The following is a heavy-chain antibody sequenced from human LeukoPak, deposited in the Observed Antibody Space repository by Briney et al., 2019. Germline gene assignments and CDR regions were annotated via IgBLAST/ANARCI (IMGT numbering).Heavy chain of an antibody. Sequence: ASVKVSCKASGYTFTGYYMHWVRQAPGLGLEWMGWINPNSGGTNYAQKFQGRVTMTRDTSISTAYMELSRLRSDDTAVYYCARGGGPYAYCSSTSCYRGWFDPWGQGTLVTVSS. D-gene: IGHD2-2*01. J-gene: IGHJ5*02. V-gene: IGHV1-2*02. CDR1: GYTFTGYY. CDR2: INPNSGGT. CDR3: ARGGGPYAYCSSTSCYRGWFDP.